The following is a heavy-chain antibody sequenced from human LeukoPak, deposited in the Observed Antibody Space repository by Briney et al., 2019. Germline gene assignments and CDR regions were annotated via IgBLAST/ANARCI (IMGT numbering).Heavy chain of an antibody. D-gene: IGHD6-19*01. Sequence: PGGSLRLSCAASGVTFSSYEMNWVRQAPGKGLEWVSYISSSGSTIYYADSVKGRFTISRDNAKNSLYLQMNSLRAEDTAVYYCARDFKYNSGSYGYNWFDPWGQGTLVTVSS. CDR2: ISSSGSTI. CDR3: ARDFKYNSGSYGYNWFDP. CDR1: GVTFSSYE. J-gene: IGHJ5*02. V-gene: IGHV3-48*03.